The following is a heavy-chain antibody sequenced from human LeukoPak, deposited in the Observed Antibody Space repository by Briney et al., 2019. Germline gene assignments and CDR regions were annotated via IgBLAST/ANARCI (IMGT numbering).Heavy chain of an antibody. CDR3: ARARRLPLPDY. CDR1: EFTFSSYG. J-gene: IGHJ4*02. CDR2: IWYDGSNK. D-gene: IGHD6-25*01. Sequence: GGSLRLSCAASEFTFSSYGMHWVRQAPGKGLEWVAVIWYDGSNKYYADSVKGRFTISRDNSKNTLYLQMNSLRAEDTAVYYCARARRLPLPDYWGQGTLVTVSS. V-gene: IGHV3-33*01.